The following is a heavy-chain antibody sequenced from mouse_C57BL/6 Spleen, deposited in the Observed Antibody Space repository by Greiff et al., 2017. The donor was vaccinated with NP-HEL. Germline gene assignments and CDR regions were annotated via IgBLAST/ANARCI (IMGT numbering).Heavy chain of an antibody. CDR1: GYTFTDYY. D-gene: IGHD2-4*01. J-gene: IGHJ4*01. Sequence: QVQLQQSGAELVRPGASVKLSCKASGYTFTDYYINWVKQRPGQGLEWIARIYPGSGNTYYNEKFKGKATLTAEKSSSTAYMQLSSLTSEDSAVYFCARYDSGAMDYWGQGTSVTVSS. CDR3: ARYDSGAMDY. V-gene: IGHV1-76*01. CDR2: IYPGSGNT.